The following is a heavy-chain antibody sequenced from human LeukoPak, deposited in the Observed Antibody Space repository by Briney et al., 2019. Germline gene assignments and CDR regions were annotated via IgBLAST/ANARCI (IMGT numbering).Heavy chain of an antibody. Sequence: GASVKVSCKASGYTFTDYYMHWVQQAPGKGLEWMGRVDPEDGETIYAEKFQGRVTITADTSTDTAYMELSSLRSDDTAVYYCARNYYGSGSYYQLDYWGQGTLVTVSS. CDR3: ARNYYGSGSYYQLDY. D-gene: IGHD3-10*01. CDR2: VDPEDGET. J-gene: IGHJ4*02. CDR1: GYTFTDYY. V-gene: IGHV1-69-2*01.